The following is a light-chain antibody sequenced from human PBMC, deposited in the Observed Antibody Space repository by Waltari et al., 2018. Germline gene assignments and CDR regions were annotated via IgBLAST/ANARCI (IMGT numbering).Light chain of an antibody. V-gene: IGKV1-9*01. Sequence: IQLTQSPSFLSTSVGDRVTITCRANQANSSYLAWYQQKPGKAPKLLISAASTLQSAVPARFSGSGSGTEFTLTISSLQSEDIAAYYCQQLLSYPLTFGGGTKVEIK. CDR3: QQLLSYPLT. CDR1: QANSSY. CDR2: AAS. J-gene: IGKJ4*02.